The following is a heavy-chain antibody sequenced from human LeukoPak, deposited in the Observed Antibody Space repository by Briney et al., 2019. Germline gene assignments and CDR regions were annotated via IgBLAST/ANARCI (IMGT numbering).Heavy chain of an antibody. V-gene: IGHV3-64*02. CDR3: TRVGDNDAFDI. CDR2: ISRSGGST. CDR1: GFTFSDYY. Sequence: PGGSLRLSCAASGFTFSDYYMSWIRQAPGKGLEYVSAISRSGGSTYYADSVKDRFTISRDNSKNTLSLQMGGLRAEDMAVYYCTRVGDNDAFDIWGQGAMVTVSS. J-gene: IGHJ3*02. D-gene: IGHD3-10*01.